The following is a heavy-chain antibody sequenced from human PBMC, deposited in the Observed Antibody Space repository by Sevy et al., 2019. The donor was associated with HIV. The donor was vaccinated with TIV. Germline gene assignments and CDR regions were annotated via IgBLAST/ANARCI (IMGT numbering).Heavy chain of an antibody. CDR2: ISYDGSNK. CDR3: SREDYYFIMDV. Sequence: GGSLRLSCAASGFSFSSYAMHWVRQAPGKGLEWVAEISYDGSNKYYAHSVKGRFTISRDNSKNTLYLQMNSLRAEDTAVYFCSREDYYFIMDVWGQGTTVTVSS. J-gene: IGHJ6*02. CDR1: GFSFSSYA. V-gene: IGHV3-30*04.